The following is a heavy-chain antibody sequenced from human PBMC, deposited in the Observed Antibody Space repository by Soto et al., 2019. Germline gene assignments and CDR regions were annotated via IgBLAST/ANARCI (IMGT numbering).Heavy chain of an antibody. J-gene: IGHJ6*02. V-gene: IGHV4-59*01. CDR3: TRDDDGQMPTNPYYYYGLGV. D-gene: IGHD2-2*01. CDR1: GGSISGYY. CDR2: IYYSGGA. Sequence: KPSETLSLTCTVSGGSISGYYWSWIRQPPGKGLEWVGNIYYSGGAKYNPSVKRRVSISVDTSKHQSSLNLSSVTATNTGVYYCTRDDDGQMPTNPYYYYGLGVWGPGITVTVSS.